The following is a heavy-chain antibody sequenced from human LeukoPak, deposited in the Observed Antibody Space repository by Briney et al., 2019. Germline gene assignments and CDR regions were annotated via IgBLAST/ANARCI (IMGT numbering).Heavy chain of an antibody. D-gene: IGHD1-26*01. CDR3: ARGTGSGSYFDFDY. CDR2: IFPDDSDT. V-gene: IGHV5-51*01. CDR1: GYNFAHDW. Sequence: GESLKISCKGSGYNFAHDWIGWVRQMPGKGLEWMGIIFPDDSDTIYSPSFQGHVTISADKSINTAYLQWSDLKASDTAMYYCARGTGSGSYFDFDYWGQGTLVTVSS. J-gene: IGHJ4*02.